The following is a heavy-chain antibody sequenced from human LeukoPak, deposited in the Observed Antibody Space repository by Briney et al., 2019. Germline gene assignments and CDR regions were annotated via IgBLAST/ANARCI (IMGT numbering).Heavy chain of an antibody. CDR3: ARARSSYGYGDAFDI. Sequence: PGGTLRLSCAASGFTFSSYGMSWVRQAPGKGLEWVLAISGSGGSTYYADSVKGRFTISRDNSKNTLYLQMNSLRAEDTAVYYCARARSSYGYGDAFDIWGQGTMVTVSS. J-gene: IGHJ3*02. CDR1: GFTFSSYG. D-gene: IGHD5-18*01. V-gene: IGHV3-23*01. CDR2: ISGSGGST.